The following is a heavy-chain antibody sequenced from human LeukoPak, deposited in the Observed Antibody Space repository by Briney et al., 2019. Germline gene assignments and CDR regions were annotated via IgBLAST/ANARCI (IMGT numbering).Heavy chain of an antibody. Sequence: SETLSLTCTVSGGSISSSSYFWGWIRQPPGKGREWVGSMSYSGSTYYNPSLKSRVTISVDTSKNPFSLKLSSVTAPDTAVYYCARRSSSQPPNYWGQGTLVTVSS. D-gene: IGHD6-13*01. V-gene: IGHV4-39*01. J-gene: IGHJ4*02. CDR3: ARRSSSQPPNY. CDR1: GGSISSSSYF. CDR2: MSYSGST.